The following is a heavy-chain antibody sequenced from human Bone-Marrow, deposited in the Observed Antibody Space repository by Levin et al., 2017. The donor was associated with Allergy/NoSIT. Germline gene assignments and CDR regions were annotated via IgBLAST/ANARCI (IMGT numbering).Heavy chain of an antibody. CDR1: GFTFSSYS. Sequence: GGSLRLSCAASGFTFSSYSMNWVRQAPGKGLEWVSSISSSSSYIYYADSVKGRFTISRDNAKNSLYLQMNSLRAEDTAVYYCARVFPNCSGGSCYGNWFDPWGQGTLVTVSS. D-gene: IGHD2-15*01. V-gene: IGHV3-21*01. CDR3: ARVFPNCSGGSCYGNWFDP. CDR2: ISSSSSYI. J-gene: IGHJ5*02.